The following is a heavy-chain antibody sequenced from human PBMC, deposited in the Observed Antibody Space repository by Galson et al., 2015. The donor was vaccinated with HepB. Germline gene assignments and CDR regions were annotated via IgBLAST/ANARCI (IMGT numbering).Heavy chain of an antibody. Sequence: SVKVSCKASGGTFSSYTISWVRQAPGQGLEWMGRIIPILGIANYAQKFQGRVTITADKSTSTANMELSSLRSEDTAVYYCARFGGEDELPNFHYWGQGTLVTVSS. CDR1: GGTFSSYT. CDR3: ARFGGEDELPNFHY. J-gene: IGHJ4*02. V-gene: IGHV1-69*02. D-gene: IGHD3-16*01. CDR2: IIPILGIA.